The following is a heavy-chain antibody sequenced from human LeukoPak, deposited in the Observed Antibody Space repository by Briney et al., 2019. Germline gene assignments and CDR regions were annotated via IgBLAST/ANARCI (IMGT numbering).Heavy chain of an antibody. CDR3: ATGREEAVFDY. J-gene: IGHJ4*02. CDR1: GGTFSSYA. V-gene: IGHV1-69*05. Sequence: ASVKVSCKSSGGTFSSYAISWVRQAPGQGLEWMGGIIPILGTANYAQKFQGRVTITTDESTNTDYMELSSLGSEDTAVYYCATGREEAVFDYWGQGTLVTVSS. CDR2: IIPILGTA. D-gene: IGHD5-24*01.